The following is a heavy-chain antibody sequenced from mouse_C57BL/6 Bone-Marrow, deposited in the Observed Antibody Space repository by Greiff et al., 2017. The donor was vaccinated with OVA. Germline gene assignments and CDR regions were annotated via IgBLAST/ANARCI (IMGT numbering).Heavy chain of an antibody. CDR3: ARVPYYYGSSPWYFDY. D-gene: IGHD1-1*01. J-gene: IGHJ2*01. CDR2: IHPNRGST. CDR1: GYTFTSYW. V-gene: IGHV1-64*01. Sequence: VQLQQSGAELVKPGASVKLSCKASGYTFTSYWMHWVKQRPGQGLEWIGMIHPNRGSTNYNEKFKSKATLTVDKSSSTAYMQLSSLTSEDSAVYYCARVPYYYGSSPWYFDYWGQGTTLTVAS.